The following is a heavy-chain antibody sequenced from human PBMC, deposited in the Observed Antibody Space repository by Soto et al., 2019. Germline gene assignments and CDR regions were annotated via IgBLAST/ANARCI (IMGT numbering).Heavy chain of an antibody. CDR1: DVSVSVTSYY. CDR2: IYYTGST. CDR3: ARGGGGSFYWHFDL. Sequence: QVQLQEAGPGLVKPSETLSLTCTVSDVSVSVTSYYWSWIRQPPGKGLEWIGYIYYTGSTDYNPPLKSRVTMSVDTSKNHFSLKLSSVTAADTAFYYCARGGGGSFYWHFDLWGRGTLVTVSS. D-gene: IGHD2-15*01. V-gene: IGHV4-61*03. J-gene: IGHJ2*01.